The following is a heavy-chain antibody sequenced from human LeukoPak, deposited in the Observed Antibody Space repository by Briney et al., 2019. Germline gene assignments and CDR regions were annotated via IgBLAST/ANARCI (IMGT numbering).Heavy chain of an antibody. V-gene: IGHV1-2*02. CDR2: INPNSGGT. D-gene: IGHD3-22*01. CDR1: GYTFTVSY. Sequence: ASVKVSFTASGYTFTVSYMHWVRQAPGQGLEWMGWINPNSGGTNYAQKFQGRVTMTRDTSISTAYTELSRLKSDDTAFYYCAKYYYDSYEGYYFDYWGQGTLVTVSS. J-gene: IGHJ4*02. CDR3: AKYYYDSYEGYYFDY.